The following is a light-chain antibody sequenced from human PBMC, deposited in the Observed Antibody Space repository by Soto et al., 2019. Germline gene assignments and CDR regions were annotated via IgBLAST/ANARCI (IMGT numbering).Light chain of an antibody. CDR1: QSVRTN. CDR3: QQYAYWPET. J-gene: IGKJ1*01. CDR2: YSY. Sequence: EVMMTQFPDTVSVTPGETVTLSCGASQSVRTNLAWYQQRPGQAPRLLIHYSYTRASDIPARFSGSGSGTNFTLAISSLQSEDFAVYYCQQYAYWPETLGQGTKVDIK. V-gene: IGKV3D-15*01.